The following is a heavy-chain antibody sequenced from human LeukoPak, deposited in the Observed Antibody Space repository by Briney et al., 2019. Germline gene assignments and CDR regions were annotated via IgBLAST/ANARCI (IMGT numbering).Heavy chain of an antibody. CDR1: GGSISSYY. V-gene: IGHV4-59*01. D-gene: IGHD1-26*01. CDR2: IYYSGST. J-gene: IGHJ6*02. CDR3: ARDYRELLRDLSGGPSLYYDYYGMDV. Sequence: SETLSLTCTVAGGSISSYYWSWVRQPPGKGLEWVGYIYYSGSTNYNTSLKSRVTISVHTSKNQFSLKLSSGTAADTAVYYCARDYRELLRDLSGGPSLYYDYYGMDVWGQGTTVTVSS.